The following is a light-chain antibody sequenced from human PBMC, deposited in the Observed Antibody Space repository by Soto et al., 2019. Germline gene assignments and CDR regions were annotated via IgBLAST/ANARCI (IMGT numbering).Light chain of an antibody. CDR1: QDINTS. J-gene: IGKJ4*01. Sequence: DIQMTQSPSSLSASVGDRVTITCHASQDINTSLNWYQQKPWKAPKLLIYDASKLEKGVPSRFSGGGCATDFTLTITSLQPEYIATYSCEHYDNLLLTFGGGTKVEL. CDR3: EHYDNLLLT. CDR2: DAS. V-gene: IGKV1-33*01.